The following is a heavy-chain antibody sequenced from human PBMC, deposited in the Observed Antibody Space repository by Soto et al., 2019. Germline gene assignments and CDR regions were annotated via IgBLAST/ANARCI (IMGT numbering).Heavy chain of an antibody. CDR3: ARKKERSGPHYFDY. CDR2: MNPYNGNT. CDR1: GYTFTTYD. J-gene: IGHJ4*02. D-gene: IGHD6-25*01. Sequence: GASVKVSCKASGYTFTTYDIPWVRQVTGQGLEWMGWMNPYNGNTGSTQKFQGRVTMTRNTSISTVYMELTSLRSEDTAVYYCARKKERSGPHYFDYGGQGSLVTVSS. V-gene: IGHV1-8*01.